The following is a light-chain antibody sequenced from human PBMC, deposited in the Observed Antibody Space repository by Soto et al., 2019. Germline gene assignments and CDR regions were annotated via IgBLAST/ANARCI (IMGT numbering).Light chain of an antibody. V-gene: IGKV3-11*01. CDR3: QQRGNLPRT. J-gene: IGKJ1*01. CDR2: ETS. CDR1: QSVSSY. Sequence: EIVLTQSPATLSLSPGERATLSCRASQSVSSYLAWFQQKPGQAPRLLIYETSNRAPGIPARFSGSGSGTDFTLTISSLETEDFAVYYCQQRGNLPRTFGQGTKVEFK.